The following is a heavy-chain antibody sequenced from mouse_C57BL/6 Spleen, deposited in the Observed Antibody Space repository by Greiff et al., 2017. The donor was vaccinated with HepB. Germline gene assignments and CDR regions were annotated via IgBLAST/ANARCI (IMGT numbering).Heavy chain of an antibody. Sequence: VKLMESGPELVKPGASVKISCKASGYAFSSSRMNWVKQRPGKGLEWIGRIYPGDGDTNYNGKFKGKATLTADKSSSTAYMQLSSLTSEDSAVYFCARSGGYGSSFWFAYWGQGTLVTVSA. CDR2: IYPGDGDT. V-gene: IGHV1-82*01. D-gene: IGHD1-1*01. CDR3: ARSGGYGSSFWFAY. CDR1: GYAFSSSR. J-gene: IGHJ3*01.